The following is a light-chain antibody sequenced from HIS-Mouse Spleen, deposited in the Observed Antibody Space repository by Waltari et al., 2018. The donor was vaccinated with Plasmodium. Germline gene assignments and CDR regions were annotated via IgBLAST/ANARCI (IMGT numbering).Light chain of an antibody. CDR1: SRDVVGYNY. CDR3: CSYAGSSTFV. Sequence: QSALTQPRSVSGSPGQSVTISCTGTSRDVVGYNYVSWYQQHPGKAPKRMIYDVSKRPSGVPDRFSGSKSGNTASLTISGLQAEDEADYYCCSYAGSSTFVFGGGTKLTVL. V-gene: IGLV2-11*01. CDR2: DVS. J-gene: IGLJ3*02.